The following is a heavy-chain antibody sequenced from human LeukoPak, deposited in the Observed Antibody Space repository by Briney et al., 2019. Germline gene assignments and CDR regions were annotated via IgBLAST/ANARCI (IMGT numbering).Heavy chain of an antibody. CDR1: GYIFTSYW. J-gene: IGHJ4*02. V-gene: IGHV5-51*01. Sequence: GESLQISCKGSGYIFTSYWIGWVRQLPGKGLEWMGIIYPGDSDTRYSPSFQGQVTISADKSISTAYLQWSSLKASDTAMYYCARHFGSGYYYEVVDYWGQGTLVTVSS. D-gene: IGHD3-22*01. CDR3: ARHFGSGYYYEVVDY. CDR2: IYPGDSDT.